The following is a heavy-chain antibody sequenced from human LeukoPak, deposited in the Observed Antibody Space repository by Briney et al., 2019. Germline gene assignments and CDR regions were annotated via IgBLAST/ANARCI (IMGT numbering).Heavy chain of an antibody. CDR1: GFTFSSYN. CDR3: ARDTGDPTYYGYVWGAFDI. D-gene: IGHD3-16*01. J-gene: IGHJ3*02. V-gene: IGHV3-48*02. CDR2: ISSSSDTM. Sequence: AGSLRLSCAASGFTFSSYNMNWVSQAPGKGLEWVSYISSSSDTMYYADSLKGRFTISRDNAKNSLYLQMNSLRDEDTAVYYCARDTGDPTYYGYVWGAFDIWGQGTMVTVSS.